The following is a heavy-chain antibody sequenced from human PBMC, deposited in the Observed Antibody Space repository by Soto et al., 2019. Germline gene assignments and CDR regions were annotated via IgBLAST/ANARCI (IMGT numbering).Heavy chain of an antibody. J-gene: IGHJ5*02. Sequence: GGSLRLSCAASGFTFSSYAMSWVRQAPGKGLEWVSAISGSGGSTYYADSVKGRFTISRDNSKNTLYLQMNSLRAEDTAVYYCAKIMDYYDSSGYWGWNWFDPWGQGTLVTVSS. D-gene: IGHD3-22*01. CDR1: GFTFSSYA. CDR2: ISGSGGST. CDR3: AKIMDYYDSSGYWGWNWFDP. V-gene: IGHV3-23*01.